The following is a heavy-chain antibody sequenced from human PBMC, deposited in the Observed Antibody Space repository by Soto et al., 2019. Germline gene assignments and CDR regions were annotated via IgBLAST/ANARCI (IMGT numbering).Heavy chain of an antibody. CDR1: VYSVVSYW. V-gene: IGHV5-51*01. J-gene: IGHJ4*02. D-gene: IGHD5-12*01. CDR3: ARTDGYEIEY. CDR2: IYPGDSDT. Sequence: WESRKISCKFCVYSVVSYWIGWLRQIPGKGLEWIVIIYPGDSDTRYIPSFQVQFTISADKSITTVYLQWSSLKASDTAMYYCARTDGYEIEYWGQGTLVTVSS.